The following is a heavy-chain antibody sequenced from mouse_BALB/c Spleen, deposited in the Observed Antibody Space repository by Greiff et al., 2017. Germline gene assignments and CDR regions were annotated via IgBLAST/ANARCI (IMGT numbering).Heavy chain of an antibody. CDR1: GYAFTNYL. D-gene: IGHD1-1*01. CDR3: ARSCYGSSPYYAMDY. CDR2: INPGSGGT. J-gene: IGHJ4*01. Sequence: VQLQQSGAELVRPGTSVKVSCKASGYAFTNYLIEWVKQRPGQGLEWIGVINPGSGGTNYNEKFKGKATLTADKSSSTAYMQLSSLTSDDSAVYFCARSCYGSSPYYAMDYWGQGTSVTVSS. V-gene: IGHV1-54*01.